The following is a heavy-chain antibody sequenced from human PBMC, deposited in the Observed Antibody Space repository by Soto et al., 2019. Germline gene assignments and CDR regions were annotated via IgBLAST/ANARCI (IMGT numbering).Heavy chain of an antibody. CDR1: GFTFTCSA. D-gene: IGHD2-15*01. CDR3: AADTSVDTVVKDY. CDR2: IVVGSGNT. V-gene: IGHV1-58*01. J-gene: IGHJ4*02. Sequence: QMQLVQSGPEEKNPGTSVKVSCMASGFTFTCSAAQWERQARGQRLEWIGWIVVGSGNTNYAQKFQERVTVTRDMSTSTAYMELSSLRSEDTVVYYCAADTSVDTVVKDYWGQGTLFTVSS.